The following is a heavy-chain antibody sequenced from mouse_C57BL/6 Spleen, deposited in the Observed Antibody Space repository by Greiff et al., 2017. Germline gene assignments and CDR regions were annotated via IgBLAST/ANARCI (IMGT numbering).Heavy chain of an antibody. Sequence: EVQLQQSGAELVKPGASVKMSCKASGYTFTNYYIAWVKQSHGKSLEWIGDINPNNDGTNYNEKFKGKATLTVDKSSSTAYLELRSRTSEDTSVYYCARRGDCSFWCAYWGQGTLVTVSA. J-gene: IGHJ3*01. CDR1: GYTFTNYY. V-gene: IGHV1-18*01. CDR2: INPNNDGT. D-gene: IGHD6-1*01. CDR3: ARRGDCSFWCAY.